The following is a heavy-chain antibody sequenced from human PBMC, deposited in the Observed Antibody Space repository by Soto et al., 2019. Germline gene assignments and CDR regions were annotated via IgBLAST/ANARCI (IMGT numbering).Heavy chain of an antibody. D-gene: IGHD1-26*01. J-gene: IGHJ4*02. CDR1: GGTFSTYS. CDR3: ASSSGNNYGVGTNYYFDY. V-gene: IGHV1-69*06. Sequence: QVQLVQSGAEVKKPGSSVKVSCKTSGGTFSTYSIVWVRQAPGEGLEWMGGSIPIFGTANYAQKFQDRVKITADKSTNTAFMELSSLKSEDTAMYYCASSSGNNYGVGTNYYFDYWGQGTLVTVSS. CDR2: SIPIFGTA.